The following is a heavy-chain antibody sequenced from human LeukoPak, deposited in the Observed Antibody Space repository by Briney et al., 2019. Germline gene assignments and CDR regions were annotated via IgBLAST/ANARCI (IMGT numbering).Heavy chain of an antibody. CDR2: IIPIFGTA. CDR1: GGTFSSYA. CDR3: ARGTGTTNLYYYYMDV. J-gene: IGHJ6*03. V-gene: IGHV1-69*05. D-gene: IGHD1-7*01. Sequence: SVKVSYKASGGTFSSYAISWVRQAPGQELEWMGGIIPIFGTANYAQKFQGRVTITTDESTSTAYMELSSLRSEDTAVYYCARGTGTTNLYYYYMDVWGKGTTVTVSS.